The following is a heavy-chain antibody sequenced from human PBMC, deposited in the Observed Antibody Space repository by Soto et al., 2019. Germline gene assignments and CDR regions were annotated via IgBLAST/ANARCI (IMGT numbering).Heavy chain of an antibody. Sequence: ASVKVSCKASGDTFSSYTISWVRQAPGQGLEWMGWISVFNGYAHSAQKFQGRVIMTADTFTSTAYMELRGLRSDDTAMYYCSKNGTTWFASWGQGTPVTVSS. CDR3: SKNGTTWFAS. CDR2: ISVFNGYA. CDR1: GDTFSSYT. V-gene: IGHV1-18*01. D-gene: IGHD1-1*01. J-gene: IGHJ5*01.